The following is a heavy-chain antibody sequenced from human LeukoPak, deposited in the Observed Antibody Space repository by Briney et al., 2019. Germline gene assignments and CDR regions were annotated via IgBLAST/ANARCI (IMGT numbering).Heavy chain of an antibody. CDR2: IRSQIYGGTP. CDR3: TKDQTPFY. J-gene: IGHJ4*02. V-gene: IGHV3-49*04. Sequence: GGSLRLSCTASGFTFGDYAMTWVRQAPGKGLEWVGFIRSQIYGGTPEYAASVRGRFTISRDDYKSIAYLQMNSLKTEDTAVYYCTKDQTPFYWGQGTLVTVSS. CDR1: GFTFGDYA.